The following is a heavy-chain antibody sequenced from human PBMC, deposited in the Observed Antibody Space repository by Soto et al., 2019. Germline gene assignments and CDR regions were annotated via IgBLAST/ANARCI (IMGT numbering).Heavy chain of an antibody. J-gene: IGHJ3*02. Sequence: QVQLLESGPGLVKPSQTLSLNCSVSGVSINSGDYYWSWIRQHAGQGLEWIGYIFYSGTTFYNPSLKSRVTISIDASKNQFSLEMSSVTAADTAVYYCAKVRGHAFDIRGQGTMVTVSS. CDR3: AKVRGHAFDI. D-gene: IGHD3-10*01. CDR2: IFYSGTT. CDR1: GVSINSGDYY. V-gene: IGHV4-31*03.